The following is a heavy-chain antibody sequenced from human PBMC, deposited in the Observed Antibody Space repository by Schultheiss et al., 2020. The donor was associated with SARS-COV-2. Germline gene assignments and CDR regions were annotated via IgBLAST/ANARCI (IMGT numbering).Heavy chain of an antibody. CDR3: ARDVDY. CDR2: IKSKTDGGTT. Sequence: GGSLRLSCAASGFTFSDYYMSWIRQAPGKGLEWVGRIKSKTDGGTTDYAAPVKGRFTISRDNSKNTLYLQMNSLRAEDTAVYYCARDVDYWGQGTLVTVSS. V-gene: IGHV3-15*01. J-gene: IGHJ4*02. CDR1: GFTFSDYY.